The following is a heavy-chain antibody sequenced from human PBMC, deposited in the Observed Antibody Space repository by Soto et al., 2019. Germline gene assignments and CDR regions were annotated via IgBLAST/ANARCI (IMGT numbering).Heavy chain of an antibody. J-gene: IGHJ6*02. CDR3: AREANYDSSGYSRGLMDV. D-gene: IGHD3-22*01. V-gene: IGHV3-64*02. Sequence: EVQLVESGEGLVQPGGSLRLSCAASGFTFSSYAMHWVRQAPGKGLEYVSAISSNGGSTYYADSVKGRFTISRDNSKNPLYLQMGSLRAEDMAVYYCAREANYDSSGYSRGLMDVWGQGTTVTVSS. CDR2: ISSNGGST. CDR1: GFTFSSYA.